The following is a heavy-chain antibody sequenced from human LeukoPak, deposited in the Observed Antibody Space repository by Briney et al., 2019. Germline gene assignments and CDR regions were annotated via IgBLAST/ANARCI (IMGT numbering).Heavy chain of an antibody. V-gene: IGHV3-23*01. D-gene: IGHD3-22*01. CDR3: ANPFPWGFYYYDSSGYFDY. CDR1: GFTFSSYA. CDR2: ISGSGGST. Sequence: PGRSLRLSCAASGFTFSSYAMSWVRQAPGKGLEWVSAISGSGGSTYYADSVKGRFTISRDNSKNTLYLQMNSLRAEDTAVYYCANPFPWGFYYYDSSGYFDYWGQGTLVTVSS. J-gene: IGHJ4*02.